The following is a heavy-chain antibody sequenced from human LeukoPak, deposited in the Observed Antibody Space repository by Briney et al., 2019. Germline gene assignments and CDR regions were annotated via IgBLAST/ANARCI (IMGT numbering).Heavy chain of an antibody. Sequence: PSETLSLTCAVYGGSFSGYYWSWIRQPPGKGLEWIGEINHSGSTNYNPSLKSRVTISVDTSKNQFSLKLSSVTAADTAVYYCARGQGEYYYGSRSNQFDYWGQGTLATVSS. CDR1: GGSFSGYY. V-gene: IGHV4-34*01. J-gene: IGHJ4*02. CDR3: ARGQGEYYYGSRSNQFDY. D-gene: IGHD3-10*01. CDR2: INHSGST.